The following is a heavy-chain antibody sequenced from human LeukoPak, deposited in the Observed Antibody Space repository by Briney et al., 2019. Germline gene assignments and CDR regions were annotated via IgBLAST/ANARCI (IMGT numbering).Heavy chain of an antibody. CDR1: GFTFSSYS. Sequence: PGGSLRLSCAASGFTFSSYSMNWVRQAPGKGLEWVSYIISSSSTIYYADSVKGRFTISRDNAKNSLYLQMNSLRDEDTAVYYCARELSDLKWELPEGDYYFDYWGQGTLVTVSS. J-gene: IGHJ4*02. V-gene: IGHV3-48*02. D-gene: IGHD1-26*01. CDR3: ARELSDLKWELPEGDYYFDY. CDR2: IISSSSTI.